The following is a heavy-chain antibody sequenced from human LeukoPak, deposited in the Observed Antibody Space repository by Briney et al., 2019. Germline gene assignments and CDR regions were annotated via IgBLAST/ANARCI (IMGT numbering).Heavy chain of an antibody. D-gene: IGHD6-19*01. CDR1: GYTLTELS. CDR2: FDPEDGET. Sequence: ASVKVSCKVSGYTLTELSMHWVRQAPGKGLEWMGGFDPEDGETIYAQKFQGRVTMTEDTSTDTAYMELSSLRSEDTAVYYCATSGQPYSSGRYYFDYWGQGTLVTVSS. J-gene: IGHJ4*02. V-gene: IGHV1-24*01. CDR3: ATSGQPYSSGRYYFDY.